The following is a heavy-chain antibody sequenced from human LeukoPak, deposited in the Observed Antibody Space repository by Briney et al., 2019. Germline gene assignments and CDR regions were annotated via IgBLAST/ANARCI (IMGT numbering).Heavy chain of an antibody. CDR1: GFTFSSYS. CDR3: ARGKQRGYSYGYVDY. Sequence: PGGSLRLSCAASGFTFSSYSMNWVRQAPGKGLEWVSSISSSSSYIYYADSVKGRFTISRDNAKNSLYLQMNSLRAEDTAVYYCARGKQRGYSYGYVDYWGQGTLVTVSS. J-gene: IGHJ4*02. CDR2: ISSSSSYI. D-gene: IGHD5-18*01. V-gene: IGHV3-21*01.